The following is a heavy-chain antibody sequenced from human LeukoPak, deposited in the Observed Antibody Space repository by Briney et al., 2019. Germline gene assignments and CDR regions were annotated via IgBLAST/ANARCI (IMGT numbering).Heavy chain of an antibody. Sequence: PSETLSLTCTVSGGSISSGGYSWSWIRQPPGKGLEWIGYIYHSGSTNYNPSLKSRVTISVDTSKNQFSLKLSSVTAADTAVYYCARGMVRGVITPGYWGQGTLVTVSS. V-gene: IGHV4-30-2*01. J-gene: IGHJ4*02. CDR3: ARGMVRGVITPGY. CDR1: GGSISSGGYS. CDR2: IYHSGST. D-gene: IGHD3-10*01.